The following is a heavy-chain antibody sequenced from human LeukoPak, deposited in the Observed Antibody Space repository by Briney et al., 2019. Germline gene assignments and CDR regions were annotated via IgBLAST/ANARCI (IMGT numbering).Heavy chain of an antibody. J-gene: IGHJ4*02. CDR1: GYMFIDYY. CDR2: MNPNSGNT. D-gene: IGHD3-22*01. CDR3: ARGTYYYDSSGYYHQDDY. Sequence: ASVKVSCKASGYMFIDYYIHWVRRAPGQGLEWMGWMNPNSGNTGYAQKFQGRVTMTRNTSISTAYMELSSLRSEDTAVYYCARGTYYYDSSGYYHQDDYWGQGTLVTVSS. V-gene: IGHV1-8*02.